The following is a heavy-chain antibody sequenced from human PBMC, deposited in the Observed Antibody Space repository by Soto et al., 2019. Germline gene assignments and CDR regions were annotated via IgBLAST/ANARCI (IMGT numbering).Heavy chain of an antibody. V-gene: IGHV3-48*02. CDR1: GFTFSSYS. Sequence: SRGLSGAATGFTFSSYSMNWVRQAPGKGLEWVSYISSSSSTIYYADSVKGRFTISRDNAKNSLYLQMNSLRDEDTAVYYCARDLFGPLSSTYNCTLFWGQ. CDR3: ARDLFGPLSSTYNCTLF. J-gene: IGHJ1*01. CDR2: ISSSSSTI. D-gene: IGHD1-1*01.